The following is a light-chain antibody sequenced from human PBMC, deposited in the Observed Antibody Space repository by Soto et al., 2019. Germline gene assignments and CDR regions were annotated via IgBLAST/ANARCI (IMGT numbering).Light chain of an antibody. CDR3: QHYYNWPRT. CDR2: GAS. J-gene: IGKJ1*01. CDR1: QSVSGN. V-gene: IGKV3-15*01. Sequence: EIVMTQSPGTLSVSPGEGATLSCRASQSVSGNLAWYQQKPGQAPRLLIYGASTRATGIPGRFSGSGSGTEFTLTISSLQSEDFAVYYCQHYYNWPRTFGQGTKVDIK.